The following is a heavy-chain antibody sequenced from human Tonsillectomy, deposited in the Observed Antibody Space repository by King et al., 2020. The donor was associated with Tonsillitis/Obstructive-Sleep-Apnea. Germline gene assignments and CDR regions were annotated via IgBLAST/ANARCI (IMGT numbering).Heavy chain of an antibody. J-gene: IGHJ6*02. CDR2: IDPSDSYT. Sequence: VQLVESGAEVKKPGESLRISCKGSRYSFTTYWITWVRQMPGKGLEWMGRIDPSDSYTKYSPSLQGHVTISADKSISTAYLQWSSLKASDTAMYYCASQGMDVWGQGTTVTVSS. CDR1: RYSFTTYW. CDR3: ASQGMDV. V-gene: IGHV5-10-1*03.